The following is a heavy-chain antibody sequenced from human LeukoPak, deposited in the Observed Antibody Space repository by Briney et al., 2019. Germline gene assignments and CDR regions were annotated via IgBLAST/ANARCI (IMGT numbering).Heavy chain of an antibody. CDR1: GFIFSSHE. Sequence: GGSLRLSCAASGFIFSSHEMNWVRQAPGKGLEWVSAISGSTRNIYYADSVKGRFTISRDNSKNTLYLQMNSLRVEDTAVYYCARDHAPGIWGQGTMVSVSS. J-gene: IGHJ3*02. CDR3: ARDHAPGI. CDR2: ISGSTRNI. V-gene: IGHV3-23*01. D-gene: IGHD7-27*01.